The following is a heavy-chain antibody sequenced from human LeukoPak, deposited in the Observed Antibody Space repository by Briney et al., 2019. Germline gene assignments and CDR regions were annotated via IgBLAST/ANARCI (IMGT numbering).Heavy chain of an antibody. V-gene: IGHV4-39*01. CDR3: ASRGGIAVAGTLDY. D-gene: IGHD6-19*01. CDR1: GGSISSSSYY. CDR2: IYYSGST. Sequence: SETLSLTCTVSGGSISSSSYYWGWIRQPPGKGLEWIGSIYYSGSTYYNPSLKSRVTISVDTSKNQFSLKLSSVTAADTAVYYCASRGGIAVAGTLDYWGQGTLVTVSS. J-gene: IGHJ4*02.